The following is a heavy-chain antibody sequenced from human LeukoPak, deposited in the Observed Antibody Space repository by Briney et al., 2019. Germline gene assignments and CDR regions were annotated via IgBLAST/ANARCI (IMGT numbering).Heavy chain of an antibody. D-gene: IGHD3-22*01. CDR3: ARDRYYDSSGYIGY. J-gene: IGHJ4*02. V-gene: IGHV1-18*01. CDR2: ISAYNGNT. CDR1: GYTFTSYG. Sequence: ASVKVSCKASGYTFTSYGISWVRQAPGQGLEWMGWISAYNGNTNYAQKLQGRVTMTTDTSTSTAYMELRSLRSDVTAVYYCARDRYYDSSGYIGYWGQGTLVTVSS.